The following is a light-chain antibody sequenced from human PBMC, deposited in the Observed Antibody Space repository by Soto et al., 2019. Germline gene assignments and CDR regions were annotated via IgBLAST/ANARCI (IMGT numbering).Light chain of an antibody. CDR1: QSFNSIY. J-gene: IGKJ5*01. Sequence: EIVLTQSPGTLSLSPGERATLSCRASQSFNSIYLAWYQQKPGQAPRLLIYGASSRATGIPDRFSGSGSGTDFTLTISSLEPEDFAVYYCQQYNNWPPITFGQGTRLEIK. CDR3: QQYNNWPPIT. CDR2: GAS. V-gene: IGKV3-20*01.